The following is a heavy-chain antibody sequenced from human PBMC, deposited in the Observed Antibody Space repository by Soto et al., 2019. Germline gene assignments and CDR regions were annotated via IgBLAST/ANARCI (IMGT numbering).Heavy chain of an antibody. J-gene: IGHJ6*02. CDR3: ARGHYYYAMDV. CDR2: ISHGGSP. Sequence: SETLSLTCAVSGGSVSSGVFSWNWIRQPPGQGLEWIGYISHGGSPHYTPSLRSRVSISVDRSTNVISLNLTSMTPADTAVYFCARGHYYYAMDVWGQGTTVAVSS. CDR1: GGSVSSGVFS. V-gene: IGHV4-30-2*01.